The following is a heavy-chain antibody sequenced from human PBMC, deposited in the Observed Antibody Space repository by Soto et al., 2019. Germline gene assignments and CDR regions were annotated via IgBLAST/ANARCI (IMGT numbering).Heavy chain of an antibody. V-gene: IGHV1-69*12. Sequence: QVQLVQSGAEVKKPGSSVKVSCKVSGGTFSNYAIDWVRLAPGHGLEWLGGIVPIFGTTYYTQKYPGRATIIADDSTTTASLEMSSLRSEDTAIYYCARVEAVAGLYNYHGLDVWGQGTAVTVSS. D-gene: IGHD6-19*01. CDR1: GGTFSNYA. CDR3: ARVEAVAGLYNYHGLDV. CDR2: IVPIFGTT. J-gene: IGHJ6*02.